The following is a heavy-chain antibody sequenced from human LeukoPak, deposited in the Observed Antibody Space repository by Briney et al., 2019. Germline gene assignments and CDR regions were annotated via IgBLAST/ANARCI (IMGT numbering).Heavy chain of an antibody. CDR3: ARGPRITIFGVVPYGMDV. CDR1: GFTFSSYG. Sequence: GGSLRLSCAASGFTFSSYGMRWVRQAPGKGLEWVAVIWYDGSNKYYADSVKGRFTISRDNSKNTLYLQMNSLRAEDTAVYYCARGPRITIFGVVPYGMDVWGQGTTVTVSS. D-gene: IGHD3-3*01. V-gene: IGHV3-33*01. CDR2: IWYDGSNK. J-gene: IGHJ6*02.